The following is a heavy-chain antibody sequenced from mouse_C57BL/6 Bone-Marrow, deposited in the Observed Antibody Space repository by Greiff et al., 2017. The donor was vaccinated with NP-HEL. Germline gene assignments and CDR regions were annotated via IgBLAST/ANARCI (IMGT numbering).Heavy chain of an antibody. Sequence: EVQLQQSGTVLARPGASVKMSCKTSGYTFTSYWMHWVKQRPGQGLEWIGAIYPGNSDTSYNQKFKGKAKLTAVTSASTAYMELSSLTNEDSAVYYCTRGILDYGSSVAYWGQGTLVTVSA. CDR1: GYTFTSYW. J-gene: IGHJ3*01. D-gene: IGHD1-1*01. CDR3: TRGILDYGSSVAY. V-gene: IGHV1-5*01. CDR2: IYPGNSDT.